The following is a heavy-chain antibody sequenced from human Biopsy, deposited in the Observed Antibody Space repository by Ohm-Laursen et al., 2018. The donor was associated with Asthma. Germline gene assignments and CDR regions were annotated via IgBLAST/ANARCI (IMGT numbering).Heavy chain of an antibody. CDR1: GFTFSHYN. CDR2: ITDTSRYI. D-gene: IGHD2-8*01. J-gene: IGHJ6*02. V-gene: IGHV3-21*01. Sequence: SLRLSCTASGFTFSHYNMNWVRQAPGKGLGWVSSITDTSRYIKYADSVKGRFTISRDNAKNSLYLHMNSLRAGDSAVYYCARGGYCTSPTCPWGRYATDVWGQGTTVTVSS. CDR3: ARGGYCTSPTCPWGRYATDV.